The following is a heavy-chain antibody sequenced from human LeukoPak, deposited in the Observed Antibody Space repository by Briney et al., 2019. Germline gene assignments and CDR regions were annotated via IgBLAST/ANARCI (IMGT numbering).Heavy chain of an antibody. J-gene: IGHJ3*01. D-gene: IGHD5-24*01. CDR3: ATGRDGYNLFF. CDR1: GFTFSSYW. CDR2: INSDGSST. Sequence: GGSLRLSCAASGFTFSSYWMHWVRQAPGKGLVWVSRINSDGSSTSYADSVKGRFTISRDNAKNTLYLQMNSLRAEDTAVYYCATGRDGYNLFFWGQGTMVTVSS. V-gene: IGHV3-74*01.